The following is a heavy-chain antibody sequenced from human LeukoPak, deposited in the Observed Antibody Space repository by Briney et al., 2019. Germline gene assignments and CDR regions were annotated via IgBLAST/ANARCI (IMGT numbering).Heavy chain of an antibody. Sequence: SETLSLTCTVSGGSISSGGYYWSWIRQHPGKGLEWIGYIYYSGSTYYNPSLKSRVTISVDTSKNQFSLKLSSVTAADTAADTPVFFCARDAIGGTGNYFDYGAREPLSTVSS. D-gene: IGHD2/OR15-2a*01. V-gene: IGHV4-31*03. CDR1: GGSISSGGYY. CDR3: VFFCARDAIGGTGNYFDY. J-gene: IGHJ4*02. CDR2: IYYSGST.